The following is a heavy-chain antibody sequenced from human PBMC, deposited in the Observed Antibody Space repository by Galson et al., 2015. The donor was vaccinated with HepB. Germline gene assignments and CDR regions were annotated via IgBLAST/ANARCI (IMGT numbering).Heavy chain of an antibody. CDR3: ARDGGYGVLNDSFDV. CDR1: GYSFTNYW. D-gene: IGHD5-12*01. CDR2: IYPDDSDT. V-gene: IGHV5-51*01. Sequence: QSGAEVKKPGESLKISCKGSGYSFTNYWIGWVRQMPGKGLEWMGIIYPDDSDTRYSPSFQGQVTISADKSTSTAYLQWSSLKASDTAIYYCARDGGYGVLNDSFDVWGQGTMVTVSS. J-gene: IGHJ3*01.